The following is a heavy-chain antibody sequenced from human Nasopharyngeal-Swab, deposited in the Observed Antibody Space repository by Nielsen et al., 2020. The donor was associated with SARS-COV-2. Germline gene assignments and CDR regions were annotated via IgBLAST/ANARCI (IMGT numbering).Heavy chain of an antibody. CDR3: ARGRDFSFDS. CDR2: TLYRSKWYT. D-gene: IGHD3-3*01. V-gene: IGHV6-1*01. Sequence: LRLSCAISGDSVSSHSAGWNWIRQSPSRGLEWLGRTLYRSKWYTDYAESVKSRIAVNPDTSKNQFSLQLNSVTPEDTAVYYCARGRDFSFDSWGQGTLVTASS. J-gene: IGHJ4*02. CDR1: GDSVSSHSAG.